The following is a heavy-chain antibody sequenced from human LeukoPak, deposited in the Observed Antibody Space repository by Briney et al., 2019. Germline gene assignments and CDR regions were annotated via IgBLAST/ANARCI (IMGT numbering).Heavy chain of an antibody. CDR2: INHSGST. D-gene: IGHD3-10*01. Sequence: PSETLSLTCAVYGGSFSGHYWSWIRQPPGKGLEWIGEINHSGSTNYNPSLKSRVTISVDTSKNQFSLKLSSVTAADTAVYYCARSPYYYGSGRLITFDIWGQGTMVTVSS. V-gene: IGHV4-34*01. CDR1: GGSFSGHY. J-gene: IGHJ3*02. CDR3: ARSPYYYGSGRLITFDI.